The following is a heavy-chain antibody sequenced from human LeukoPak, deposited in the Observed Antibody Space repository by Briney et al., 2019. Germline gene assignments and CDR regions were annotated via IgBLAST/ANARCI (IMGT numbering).Heavy chain of an antibody. V-gene: IGHV3-7*03. CDR2: IKQDGSEK. CDR1: GFTFSLYW. Sequence: GGSLRLSCAASGFTFSLYWMNWVRRAPGKGLEWVANIKQDGSEKNYVDSVKGRFTISRDNAKNSLYLQMNNLRVEGTAMYYCAGGTGFIIKDWGQGTLVTVSS. CDR3: AGGTGFIIKD. J-gene: IGHJ4*02. D-gene: IGHD3-9*01.